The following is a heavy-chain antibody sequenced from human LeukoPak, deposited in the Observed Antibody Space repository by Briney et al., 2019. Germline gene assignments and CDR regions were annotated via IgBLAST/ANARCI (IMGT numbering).Heavy chain of an antibody. Sequence: GGSLRLSCAASGFTSSSYSMNWVRQAPGKGLEWVSSISSSSSYIYYADSVKGRFTISRDNAKNSLYLQMNSLRAEDTAVYYCARDSVPGSGYYYRWFDPWGQGTLVTVSS. J-gene: IGHJ5*02. CDR2: ISSSSSYI. CDR3: ARDSVPGSGYYYRWFDP. V-gene: IGHV3-21*01. CDR1: GFTSSSYS. D-gene: IGHD3-22*01.